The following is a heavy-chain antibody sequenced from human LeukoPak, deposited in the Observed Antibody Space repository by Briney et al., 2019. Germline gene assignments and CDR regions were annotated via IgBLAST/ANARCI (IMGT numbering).Heavy chain of an antibody. CDR2: IYYSGST. D-gene: IGHD3-10*01. J-gene: IGHJ4*02. V-gene: IGHV4-39*07. CDR3: ARDRSPGNFDY. Sequence: SETLSLTCTVSGGSISSSSYYWGWIRQPPGKGLEWIGSIYYSGSTYYNPSLKSRVTISVDTSKNQFSLKLSSVTAADTAVYYCARDRSPGNFDYWGQGTLVTVSS. CDR1: GGSISSSSYY.